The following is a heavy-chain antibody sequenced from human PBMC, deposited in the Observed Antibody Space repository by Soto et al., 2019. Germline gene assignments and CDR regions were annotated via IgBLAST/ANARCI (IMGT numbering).Heavy chain of an antibody. CDR2: ISYDGSNK. D-gene: IGHD5-18*01. J-gene: IGHJ6*02. Sequence: ESGGGVVQPGRSLRLSCAASGFTFSSYGMHWVRQAPGKGLEWVAVISYDGSNKYYADSVKGRFTISRDNSKNTLYLPMNSLRAEDTAVYYCAKGRGAAMATYYYYGMDVWGQGTTVTVSS. V-gene: IGHV3-30*18. CDR3: AKGRGAAMATYYYYGMDV. CDR1: GFTFSSYG.